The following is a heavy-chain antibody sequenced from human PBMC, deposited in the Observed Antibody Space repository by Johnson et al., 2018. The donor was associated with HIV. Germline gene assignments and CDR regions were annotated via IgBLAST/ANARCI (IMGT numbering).Heavy chain of an antibody. Sequence: VQLVESGGGLVQPGRSLRLSCVASGVSVSDNYMSWVRQPPGKGLEWVSVIYSGGSTYYADSVQGRFTISRDNSKTSLYLQMGSLRAEDMAVYYCARAGWANGAFDIWGQGTMVTVSS. J-gene: IGHJ3*02. CDR2: IYSGGST. D-gene: IGHD4/OR15-4a*01. CDR3: ARAGWANGAFDI. CDR1: GVSVSDNY. V-gene: IGHV3-66*01.